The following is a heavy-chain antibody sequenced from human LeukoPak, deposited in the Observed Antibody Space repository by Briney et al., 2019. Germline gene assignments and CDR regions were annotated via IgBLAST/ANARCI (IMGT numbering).Heavy chain of an antibody. CDR1: GFTFSSYA. V-gene: IGHV3-20*04. CDR3: ARAQTYGDSRLLLDY. Sequence: GGSLRLSCAASGFTFSSYAMSWVRQAPGKGLEWVSGINWNGGSTGYADSVEGRFTISRDNAKNSQYLQMNSLRVEDTALYYCARAQTYGDSRLLLDYWGQGTLVTVSS. J-gene: IGHJ4*02. D-gene: IGHD2-21*02. CDR2: INWNGGST.